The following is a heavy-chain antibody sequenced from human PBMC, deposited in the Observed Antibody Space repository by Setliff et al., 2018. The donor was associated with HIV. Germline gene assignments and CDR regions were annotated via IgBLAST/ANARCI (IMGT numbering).Heavy chain of an antibody. J-gene: IGHJ6*03. CDR2: IKEDGSEK. CDR3: ARDEQATVVTDYYYYMDV. D-gene: IGHD4-17*01. Sequence: GGSLRLSCAASGFTFGSYWMNWVRQAPGKGLERVANIKEDGSEKHYVDSVKGRFTISRDNARNSLYLQMNSLRAEDTAIYYCARDEQATVVTDYYYYMDVWGKGTTVTVSS. CDR1: GFTFGSYW. V-gene: IGHV3-7*01.